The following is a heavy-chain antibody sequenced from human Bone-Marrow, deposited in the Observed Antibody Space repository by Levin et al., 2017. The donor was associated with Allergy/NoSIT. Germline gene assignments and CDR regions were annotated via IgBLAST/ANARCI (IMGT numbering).Heavy chain of an antibody. J-gene: IGHJ5*02. CDR1: GVSVSSTSFY. D-gene: IGHD2-15*01. CDR2: VYYNGNT. CDR3: TRDHRPHPYCYDGACYRFDP. V-gene: IGHV4-61*01. Sequence: SETLSLTCTVSGVSVSSTSFYWSWIRQPPGKGLEWIGYVYYNGNTNYNPSLRSRVAMSLDTSKNQFSLRLSSVTAADTAFYYCTRDHRPHPYCYDGACYRFDPWGQGTLVTVSS.